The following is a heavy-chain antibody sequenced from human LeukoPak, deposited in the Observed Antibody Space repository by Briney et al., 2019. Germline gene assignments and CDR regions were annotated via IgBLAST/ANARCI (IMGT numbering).Heavy chain of an antibody. V-gene: IGHV4-59*01. CDR2: IYYSGST. J-gene: IGHJ4*02. CDR1: GGSISSYY. CDR3: ARGHYSSSWYVFDY. Sequence: SETLSLTCTVSGGSISSYYWSWIRQPPGKGLEWIGYIYYSGSTNYNPSLKSRVTISVDTSKNQFSLRLSSVTAADTAVYYCARGHYSSSWYVFDYWGQGTLVTVSS. D-gene: IGHD6-13*01.